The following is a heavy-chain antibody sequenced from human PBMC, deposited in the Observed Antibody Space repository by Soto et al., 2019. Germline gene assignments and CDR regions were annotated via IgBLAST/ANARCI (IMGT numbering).Heavy chain of an antibody. CDR2: ISNSGSS. Sequence: QVQLQESGPGLVEPSQTLSLTCTVSAVSISNDGYFWTWIRQRPGKGPEWIGYISNSGSSFSNPALRSRLAFSIDTSKNQFSLKLTSMTAADTAIYYCASRVPRRFYLGVFDYWGHGTLVTVSS. J-gene: IGHJ4*01. V-gene: IGHV4-31*03. CDR1: AVSISNDGYF. CDR3: ASRVPRRFYLGVFDY. D-gene: IGHD1-26*01.